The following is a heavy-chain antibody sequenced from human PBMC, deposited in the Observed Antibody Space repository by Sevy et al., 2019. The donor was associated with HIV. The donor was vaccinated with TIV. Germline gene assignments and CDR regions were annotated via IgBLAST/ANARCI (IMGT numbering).Heavy chain of an antibody. V-gene: IGHV1-8*03. D-gene: IGHD6-19*01. CDR2: MNPNSGNT. CDR3: ARGGRSGWYGDNWFDP. CDR1: GYTFTSYD. J-gene: IGHJ5*02. Sequence: ASVKVSCKASGYTFTSYDINSVRQATGQGLEWMGWMNPNSGNTGYAQKFQGRVTITRNTSISTAYMELSSLRSEDTAVYYCARGGRSGWYGDNWFDPWGQGTLVTVSS.